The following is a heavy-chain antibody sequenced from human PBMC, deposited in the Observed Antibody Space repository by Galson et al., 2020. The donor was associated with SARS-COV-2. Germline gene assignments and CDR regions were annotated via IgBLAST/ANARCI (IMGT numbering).Heavy chain of an antibody. D-gene: IGHD6-19*01. CDR2: IIPTYGRA. CDR1: GGTITTYT. Sequence: SVKVSCKSSGGTITTYTFSWLRQAPGHGLEWMGGIIPTYGRADSAQKFQDRLTITADESTSTAYMELNSLTSDDTAIYFCARTDEYSSTFDYWGQGTLVTVSA. J-gene: IGHJ4*02. CDR3: ARTDEYSSTFDY. V-gene: IGHV1-69*13.